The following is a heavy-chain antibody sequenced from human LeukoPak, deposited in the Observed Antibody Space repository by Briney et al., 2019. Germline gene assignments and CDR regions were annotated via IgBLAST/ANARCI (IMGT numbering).Heavy chain of an antibody. CDR1: GGSISRSSYY. J-gene: IGHJ6*02. Sequence: SETLSLTCIVSGGSISRSSYYWGWLRQPPGKGLEWIWSISDSGSTYYSPSLKSRVTISVDTSKNQFSLKLRFVTAADTAVYYCARQDIWFGELVVWGQGTTVTVSS. CDR3: ARQDIWFGELVV. V-gene: IGHV4-39*01. D-gene: IGHD3-10*01. CDR2: ISDSGST.